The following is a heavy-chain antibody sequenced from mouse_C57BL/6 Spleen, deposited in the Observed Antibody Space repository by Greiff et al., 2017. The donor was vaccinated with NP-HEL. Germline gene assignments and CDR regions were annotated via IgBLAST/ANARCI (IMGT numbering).Heavy chain of an antibody. J-gene: IGHJ2*01. CDR3: ARDYDGYYGDY. Sequence: DVHLVESGGDLVKPGGSLKLSCAASGFTFSSYGMSWVRQTPDKRLEWVATISSGGSYTYYPDSVKGRFTISRDNAKNTLYLQMSSLKSEDTAMYYCARDYDGYYGDYWGQGTTLTVSS. CDR1: GFTFSSYG. CDR2: ISSGGSYT. V-gene: IGHV5-6*01. D-gene: IGHD2-3*01.